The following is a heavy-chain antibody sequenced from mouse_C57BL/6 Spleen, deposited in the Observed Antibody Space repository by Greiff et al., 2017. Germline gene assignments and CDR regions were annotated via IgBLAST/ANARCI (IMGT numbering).Heavy chain of an antibody. CDR2: ISGGGGNT. CDR1: GFTFSSYT. V-gene: IGHV5-9*01. CDR3: ARRYYGSSSYWYFDV. Sequence: DVKLVESGGGLVKPGGSLKLSCAASGFTFSSYTMSWVRQTPEKRLAWVATISGGGGNTYYPDSVKGRFTISRDNAKNTLYLQMSSLRSEDTAWYYCARRYYGSSSYWYFDVWGTGTTVTVSS. J-gene: IGHJ1*03. D-gene: IGHD1-1*01.